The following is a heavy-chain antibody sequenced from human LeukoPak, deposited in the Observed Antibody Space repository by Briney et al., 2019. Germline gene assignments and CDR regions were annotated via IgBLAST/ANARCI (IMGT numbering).Heavy chain of an antibody. V-gene: IGHV4-59*01. CDR3: ACHYGSGYYVDY. CDR1: GGSISSYY. J-gene: IGHJ4*02. CDR2: IYNSGST. Sequence: SETLSLTCTVSGGSISSYYWSWIRQPPGKGLEWIGYIYNSGSTNYNPSLKSRVTISVDTSRNQISLKLSSVTAADTAVYYCACHYGSGYYVDYWGQGTLATVSS. D-gene: IGHD3-22*01.